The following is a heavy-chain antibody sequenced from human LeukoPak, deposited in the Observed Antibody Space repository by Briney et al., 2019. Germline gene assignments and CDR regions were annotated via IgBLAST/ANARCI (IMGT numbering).Heavy chain of an antibody. V-gene: IGHV4-30-2*01. CDR2: IYHSGST. J-gene: IGHJ5*02. Sequence: SETLSLTCTVSGGSISSGGYYWSWIRQPPGKGLEWIGYIYHSGSTYYNPSLKSRVTISVDTSKNQFSLKLSSVTAADTAVYYCARESKLTYYYDSSGSDRFDPWGQGTLVTVSS. D-gene: IGHD3-22*01. CDR3: ARESKLTYYYDSSGSDRFDP. CDR1: GGSISSGGYY.